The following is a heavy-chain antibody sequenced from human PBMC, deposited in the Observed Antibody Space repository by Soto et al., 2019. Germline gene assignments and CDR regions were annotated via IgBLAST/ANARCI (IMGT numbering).Heavy chain of an antibody. Sequence: GGSLRLSCAASGFTFSSYGMHWVRQAPGKGLEWVAVISYDGSNKYYADSVKGRFTISRDNSKNTLYLQMNSLRAEDTAVYYCAKEGIVGGDYFDYWGQGTLVTVSS. D-gene: IGHD1-26*01. CDR1: GFTFSSYG. CDR3: AKEGIVGGDYFDY. CDR2: ISYDGSNK. V-gene: IGHV3-30*18. J-gene: IGHJ4*02.